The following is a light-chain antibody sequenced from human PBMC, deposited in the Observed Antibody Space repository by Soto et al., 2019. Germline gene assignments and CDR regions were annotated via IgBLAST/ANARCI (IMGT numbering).Light chain of an antibody. CDR3: SSYAGNYKFSYV. Sequence: QSVLTQPPSASGSPGQSVTISCTGTSSDVGGYNYVSWYQQHPGKAPKLMIYEVNKRPSGVPDRFSGSKSGNTASLTVSGLQAEDEFYYYCSSYAGNYKFSYVSGTGTNLTVL. J-gene: IGLJ1*01. CDR1: SSDVGGYNY. V-gene: IGLV2-8*01. CDR2: EVN.